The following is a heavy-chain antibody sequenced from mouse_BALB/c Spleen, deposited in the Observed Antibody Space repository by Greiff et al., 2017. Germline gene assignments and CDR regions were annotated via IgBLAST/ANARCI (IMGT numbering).Heavy chain of an antibody. D-gene: IGHD3-3*01. V-gene: IGHV5-17*02. CDR1: GFTFSSFG. Sequence: EVQLVEYGGGLVQPGGSLKLSCAASGFTFSSFGMHWVRQAPEKGLEWVAYISSGSSTIYYADTVKGRFTISRDNPKNTLFLQMTSLRSEDTAMYYCARSRELPFAYWGQGTLVTVSA. CDR3: ARSRELPFAY. J-gene: IGHJ3*01. CDR2: ISSGSSTI.